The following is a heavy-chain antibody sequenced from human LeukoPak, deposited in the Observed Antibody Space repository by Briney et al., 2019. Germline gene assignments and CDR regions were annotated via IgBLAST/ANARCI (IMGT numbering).Heavy chain of an antibody. V-gene: IGHV4-39*01. CDR3: ARLWLQFPFR. CDR1: GGSISSSSYY. CDR2: IYYSGST. J-gene: IGHJ4*02. D-gene: IGHD5-24*01. Sequence: PSETLSLTYTVSGGSISSSSYYWGWIRQPPGKGLEWIGSIYYSGSTYYNPSLKSRVTISVDTSKNQFSLKLSSVTAADTAVFYCARLWLQFPFRWGQGTLVTVSS.